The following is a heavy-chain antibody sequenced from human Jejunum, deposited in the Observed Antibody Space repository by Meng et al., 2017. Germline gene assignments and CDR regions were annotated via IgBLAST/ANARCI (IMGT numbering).Heavy chain of an antibody. CDR3: ARELGRGGSLHYFDQ. D-gene: IGHD3-10*01. CDR1: EFTFSTYS. Sequence: GGSRRLSGAASEFTFSTYSMNWVRQAPGKGLEWVASISSTSTYIFYADSVRGRFTISRDNAKNSLCLQMNSLRAEDTAVYYCARELGRGGSLHYFDQWGQGTLVTVSS. J-gene: IGHJ4*02. CDR2: ISSTSTYI. V-gene: IGHV3-21*01.